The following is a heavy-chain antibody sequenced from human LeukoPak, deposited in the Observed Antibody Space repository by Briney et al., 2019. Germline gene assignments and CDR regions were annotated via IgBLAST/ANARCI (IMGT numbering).Heavy chain of an antibody. D-gene: IGHD3-3*01. V-gene: IGHV4-31*03. CDR3: ARGGFDGMDV. Sequence: SQTLSLTCTVSGGSISSGGYYWSWIRQHPAKGLEWSGYIYYSGSPYYNPSLKSRVTISVDTSKTQFSQKLSSVTAADTAVYYCARGGFDGMDVWGKGTTVTVSS. CDR2: IYYSGSP. J-gene: IGHJ6*04. CDR1: GGSISSGGYY.